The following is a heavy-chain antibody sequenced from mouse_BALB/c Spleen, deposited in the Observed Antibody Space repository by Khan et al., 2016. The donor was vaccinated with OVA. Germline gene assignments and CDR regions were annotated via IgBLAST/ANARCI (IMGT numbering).Heavy chain of an antibody. CDR2: INTYTGEP. CDR3: ASGGYWYVDV. J-gene: IGHJ1*01. V-gene: IGHV9-3-1*01. D-gene: IGHD1-1*02. CDR1: GYTFTNYG. Sequence: QIQLVQSGPELKKPGETVKISCKASGYTFTNYGMNWVKQAPGKGLKWMGRINTYTGEPTCADDFKGRFAFSLETSARTAYLMINLLTHEDTATYFCASGGYWYVDVWGAGTTVTVSS.